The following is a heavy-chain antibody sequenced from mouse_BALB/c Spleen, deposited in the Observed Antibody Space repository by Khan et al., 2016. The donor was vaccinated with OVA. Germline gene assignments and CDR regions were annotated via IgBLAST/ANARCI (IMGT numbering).Heavy chain of an antibody. Sequence: QVRLQQSGAELAKPGASVKMSCKASGYTFTTYWMHWVKQRPGQGLEWIGYINPTSGYTDYNDKFKDRATLSAENSSRTAYMQLNSLTSEDSAVYYCTRDRIDYWGQGTTLTGSS. CDR1: GYTFTTYW. CDR2: INPTSGYT. J-gene: IGHJ2*01. V-gene: IGHV1-4*01. CDR3: TRDRIDY.